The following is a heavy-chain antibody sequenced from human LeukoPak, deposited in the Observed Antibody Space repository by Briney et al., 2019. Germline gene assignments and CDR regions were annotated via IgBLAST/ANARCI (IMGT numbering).Heavy chain of an antibody. V-gene: IGHV4-38-2*02. D-gene: IGHD1-26*01. J-gene: IGHJ4*02. CDR1: GYSISSGYY. Sequence: SETLSLTCTVSGYSISSGYYWGWIRQPPGKGLEWIGSIYHSGSTYYNPSLKSRVTISVDTSKNQFSLKLSSVTAADTAVYYCAREQGGSDDFDYWGQGTLVTVSS. CDR3: AREQGGSDDFDY. CDR2: IYHSGST.